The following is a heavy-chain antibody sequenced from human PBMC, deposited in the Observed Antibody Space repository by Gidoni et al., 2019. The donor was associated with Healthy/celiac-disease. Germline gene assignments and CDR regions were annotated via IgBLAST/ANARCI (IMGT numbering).Heavy chain of an antibody. CDR2: ISGSGGST. V-gene: IGHV3-23*01. Sequence: EVQLLESGGGLVQPGGSLRLSCAASGFTFSSYAMSWVRQAPGKGLEWVSAISGSGGSTYYADSVKGRFTISRDNSKNTLYLQMNSLRAEDTAVYYCAKDKLLWFGAPGYFDYWGQGTLVTVSS. CDR1: GFTFSSYA. D-gene: IGHD3-10*01. CDR3: AKDKLLWFGAPGYFDY. J-gene: IGHJ4*02.